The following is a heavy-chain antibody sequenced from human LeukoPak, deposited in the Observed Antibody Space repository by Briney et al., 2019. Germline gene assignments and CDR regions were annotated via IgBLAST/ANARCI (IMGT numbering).Heavy chain of an antibody. D-gene: IGHD7-27*01. CDR3: AKDQANWEPDAFDI. CDR2: IRYDGSNK. J-gene: IGHJ3*02. V-gene: IGHV3-30*02. Sequence: PGGSLRLSCAASGFTFSSYGMHWVRQAPGKGLEWVAFIRYDGSNKYYADSVKGRFTISRDNSKNTLYLQMNSLRAEDTAVYYCAKDQANWEPDAFDIWGQGTMVTVSS. CDR1: GFTFSSYG.